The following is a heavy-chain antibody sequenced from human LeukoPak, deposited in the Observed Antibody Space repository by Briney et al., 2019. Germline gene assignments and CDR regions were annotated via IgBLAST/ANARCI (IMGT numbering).Heavy chain of an antibody. V-gene: IGHV7-4-1*02. CDR1: GYTFTSYA. CDR3: ASVIFTGTSLAFDI. D-gene: IGHD1-7*01. Sequence: ASVKVSCKASGYTFTSYAMNWVRQAPGQGLEWMGWINTNTGNPTYAQGFTGRFVFSLDTSASTAYLQISSLKAEDTAVYYCASVIFTGTSLAFDIWGQGTMVTVSS. CDR2: INTNTGNP. J-gene: IGHJ3*02.